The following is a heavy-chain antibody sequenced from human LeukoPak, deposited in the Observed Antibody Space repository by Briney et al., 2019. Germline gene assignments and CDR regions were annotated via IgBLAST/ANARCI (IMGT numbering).Heavy chain of an antibody. CDR2: ISSSSSTI. D-gene: IGHD3-22*01. CDR1: GFTFITYS. J-gene: IGHJ4*02. Sequence: PGGSLRLSCAASGFTFITYSMNWVRQAPGKGLEWVSYISSSSSTIYYADSVKGRFTISRDNAKNSLYLQMSSLRAEDTAVYYCARDKYYYDSSGYSSFDYWGQGTLVTVSS. CDR3: ARDKYYYDSSGYSSFDY. V-gene: IGHV3-48*01.